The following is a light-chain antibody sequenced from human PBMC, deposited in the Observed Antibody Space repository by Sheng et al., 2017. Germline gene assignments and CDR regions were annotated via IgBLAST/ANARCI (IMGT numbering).Light chain of an antibody. Sequence: QSVLTQPPSVSGAPGQTVTISCTGSSSNIGEGYDVHWYQQLPGTAPKLLIYGNRDRPSGVPDRFSGSKSGTSASLAITGLQAEDEADYYCSSYTSSSTVVFGGGTKLTV. CDR2: GNR. CDR1: SSNIGEGYD. V-gene: IGLV1-40*01. J-gene: IGLJ2*01. CDR3: SSYTSSSTVV.